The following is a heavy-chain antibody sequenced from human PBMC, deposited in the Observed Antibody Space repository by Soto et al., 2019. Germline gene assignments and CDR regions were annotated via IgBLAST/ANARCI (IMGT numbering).Heavy chain of an antibody. Sequence: PSETLSLTCTVSGGSISSYYWSWIRQPPGKGLEWIGYIYYSGSTNYNPSLKSRVTISVDTSKNQFSLKLSSVTAADTAVYYCARLYYDFWSGYYAGYYYYMDVWGKGTTVTVSS. V-gene: IGHV4-59*01. J-gene: IGHJ6*03. CDR3: ARLYYDFWSGYYAGYYYYMDV. D-gene: IGHD3-3*01. CDR2: IYYSGST. CDR1: GGSISSYY.